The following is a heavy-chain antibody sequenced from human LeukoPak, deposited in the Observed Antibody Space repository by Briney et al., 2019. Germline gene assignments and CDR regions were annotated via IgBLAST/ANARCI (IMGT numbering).Heavy chain of an antibody. CDR1: GFTFSSYA. D-gene: IGHD1-7*01. Sequence: LPGGSLRLSCAASGFTFSSYAMHWVRQAPGKGLEWVAVISYDGSNKYYADSVKGRFTISRDNSKNTMYMQMNSLRAEDTAVYYCARAGGGPTTLYWYFDIWGRGTLVTVSS. CDR2: ISYDGSNK. CDR3: ARAGGGPTTLYWYFDI. V-gene: IGHV3-30*04. J-gene: IGHJ2*01.